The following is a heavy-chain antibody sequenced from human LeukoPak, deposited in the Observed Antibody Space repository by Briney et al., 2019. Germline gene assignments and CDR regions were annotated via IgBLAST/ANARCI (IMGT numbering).Heavy chain of an antibody. CDR3: ARDGPLSTTWYYMDV. D-gene: IGHD2/OR15-2a*01. V-gene: IGHV3-7*01. J-gene: IGHJ6*03. CDR1: GFTFSSYW. CDR2: IKQDGSEK. Sequence: GGSLRLSCAASGFTFSSYWMSWVRQAPGKGLEWVANIKQDGSEKYYVDSVKRRFTISRDNAKNSLYLQMNSLRAEDTAVYYCARDGPLSTTWYYMDVWGKGTTVTVSS.